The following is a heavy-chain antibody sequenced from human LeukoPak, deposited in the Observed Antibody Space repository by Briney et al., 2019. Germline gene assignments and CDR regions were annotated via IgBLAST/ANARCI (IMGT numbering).Heavy chain of an antibody. V-gene: IGHV3-30*04. CDR2: ISYDGSNK. D-gene: IGHD6-13*01. CDR1: GFTFSSYA. CDR3: ARDGRESSSWYPIGVYYMDV. Sequence: PGGSLRLSCAASGFTFSSYATHWVRQAPGKGLEWVAVISYDGSNKYYADAVKGRFTISRDNSKNTLYLQMNSLRAEDTAVYYCARDGRESSSWYPIGVYYMDVWGKGTTVTVSS. J-gene: IGHJ6*03.